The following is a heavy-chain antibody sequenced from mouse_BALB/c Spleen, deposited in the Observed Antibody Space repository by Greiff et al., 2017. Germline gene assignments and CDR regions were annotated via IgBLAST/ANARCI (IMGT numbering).Heavy chain of an antibody. J-gene: IGHJ3*01. V-gene: IGHV5-6-5*01. D-gene: IGHD2-10*02. CDR1: GFTFSSYA. CDR3: ARGQPYGIFAY. Sequence: EVKVVESGGGLVKPGGSLKLSCAASGFTFSSYAMSWVRQTPEKRLEWVASISSGGSTYYPDSVKGRFTISRDNARNILYLQMSSLRSEDTAMYYCARGQPYGIFAYWGQGTLVTVSA. CDR2: ISSGGST.